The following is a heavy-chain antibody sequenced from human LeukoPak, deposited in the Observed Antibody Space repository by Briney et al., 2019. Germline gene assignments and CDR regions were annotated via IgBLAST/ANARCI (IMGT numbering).Heavy chain of an antibody. J-gene: IGHJ4*02. CDR1: GFTFSSYW. Sequence: GGSLRLSCAASGFTFSSYWMHWVRQAPEKGLVWVSGIHSDGSTTDYADSVKGRFTISRDNAKNTLYLQMNNLRAGDTAVYYCARDRAYCSPTSCYTNHFDYWGQGTLVTVSS. CDR2: IHSDGSTT. CDR3: ARDRAYCSPTSCYTNHFDY. V-gene: IGHV3-74*01. D-gene: IGHD2-2*02.